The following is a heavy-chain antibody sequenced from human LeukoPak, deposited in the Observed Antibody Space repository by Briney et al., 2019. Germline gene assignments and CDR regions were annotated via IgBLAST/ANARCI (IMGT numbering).Heavy chain of an antibody. D-gene: IGHD2/OR15-2a*01. J-gene: IGHJ3*02. CDR1: GYSFASYW. V-gene: IGHV5-51*01. CDR3: ARRSYEGSTSAFDI. CDR2: IYPGDSDT. Sequence: GESLQISCRYSGYSFASYWFGWVRHMPGKGLEGIGVIYPGDSDTRYSPSFEGQVTISGDKSTSSAFLQWRSLRASDTAMYYCARRSYEGSTSAFDIWGQGTMVIVSA.